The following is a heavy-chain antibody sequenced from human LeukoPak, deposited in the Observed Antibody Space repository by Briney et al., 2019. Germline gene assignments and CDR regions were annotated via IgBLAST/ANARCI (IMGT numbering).Heavy chain of an antibody. V-gene: IGHV1-18*01. CDR1: GYTFTSYG. Sequence: ASVTVSCKASGYTFTSYGISWVRQAPGQGLEWMGWISAYNGNTNYAQKLQGRVTMTTDTSTSTAYIGLRSLRSDDTAVYYCASKEAAAGTGDYYYYGMDVWGQGTTVTVSS. CDR3: ASKEAAAGTGDYYYYGMDV. CDR2: ISAYNGNT. D-gene: IGHD6-13*01. J-gene: IGHJ6*02.